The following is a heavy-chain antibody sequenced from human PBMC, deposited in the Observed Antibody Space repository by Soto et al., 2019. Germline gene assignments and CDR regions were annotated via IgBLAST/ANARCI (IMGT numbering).Heavy chain of an antibody. D-gene: IGHD6-13*01. CDR3: ARQIGRGSWSLDH. V-gene: IGHV4-39*01. CDR1: GGSISSSDYW. J-gene: IGHJ4*02. CDR2: IYYTGST. Sequence: QLQLQESGPGLVKPAETLSLTCTVSGGSISSSDYWWGWIRQPPGKGLEWIGSIYYTGSTYYNPSPQSRVIISVDTSKNPFSLRLSSVTAADTALYYCARQIGRGSWSLDHWGQGTLVTVSS.